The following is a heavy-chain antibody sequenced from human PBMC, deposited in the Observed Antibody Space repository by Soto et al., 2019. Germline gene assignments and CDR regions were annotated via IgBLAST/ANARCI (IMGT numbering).Heavy chain of an antibody. Sequence: GGSLRLSCAASGFTFSDYAMHWVRQAPGKGLEWVSAINSNGGSKYYANSLKGRFTISRDNSKNTLYFQMGSLRPEDMAVYYCARANNWSYDYWGRGTLVTVSS. V-gene: IGHV3-64*01. CDR1: GFTFSDYA. CDR2: INSNGGSK. CDR3: ARANNWSYDY. D-gene: IGHD1-7*01. J-gene: IGHJ4*02.